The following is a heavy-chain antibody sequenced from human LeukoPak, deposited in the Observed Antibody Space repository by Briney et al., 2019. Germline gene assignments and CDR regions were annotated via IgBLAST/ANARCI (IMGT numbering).Heavy chain of an antibody. CDR3: AKDLSSSWNYFDY. CDR2: ISGSGGRT. J-gene: IGHJ4*02. D-gene: IGHD6-13*01. CDR1: GFTFSSYA. Sequence: GGPLTLSCAASGFTFSSYAMIWVRQAPGKGLEWVSGISGSGGRTYYADSVKGRVTISRDNSKITLYLQINSLRAEDTAVYYCAKDLSSSWNYFDYWGQGTLVTVSS. V-gene: IGHV3-23*01.